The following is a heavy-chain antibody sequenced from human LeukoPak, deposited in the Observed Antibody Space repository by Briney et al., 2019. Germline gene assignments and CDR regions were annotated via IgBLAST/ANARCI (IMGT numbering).Heavy chain of an antibody. Sequence: GGSLRLSCAASGFPLGSNWMHWVRQAPGKGLVWVSRIKSDGSETSYADSVKGRFTISRDNAKNTLYLQMNSLRAEDTVVYYCARTDNLDYWGQGTLVTVSS. D-gene: IGHD5-24*01. CDR3: ARTDNLDY. J-gene: IGHJ4*02. V-gene: IGHV3-74*01. CDR1: GFPLGSNW. CDR2: IKSDGSET.